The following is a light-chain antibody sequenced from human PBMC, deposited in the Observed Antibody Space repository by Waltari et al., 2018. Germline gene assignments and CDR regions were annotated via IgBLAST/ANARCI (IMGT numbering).Light chain of an antibody. CDR2: AAS. CDR3: QQADSFPRT. CDR1: QGLGSF. Sequence: DIQMTQYPSSVPASFEDRATISCWASQGLGSFLAWDQQKPGQAPRLLIFAASSLHTGVPSRFSATWDGTHFSLTISNIQPEDFATYYCQQADSFPRTFGPGTKVEMK. V-gene: IGKV1-12*01. J-gene: IGKJ3*01.